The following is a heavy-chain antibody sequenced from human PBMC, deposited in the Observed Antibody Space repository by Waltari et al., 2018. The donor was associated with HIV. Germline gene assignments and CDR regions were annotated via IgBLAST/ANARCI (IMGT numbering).Heavy chain of an antibody. CDR1: GYTFTSYY. CDR2: INPSGGST. V-gene: IGHV1-46*01. CDR3: ARVEGGMITFGGVIGY. Sequence: QVQLVQSGAEVKKPGASVKVSCKASGYTFTSYYMHWVRQAPGQGLEWMGIINPSGGSTSYAQKFQGRVTMTRDTSTSTVYMELSSLRSEDTAVYYCARVEGGMITFGGVIGYWGQGTLVTVSS. J-gene: IGHJ4*02. D-gene: IGHD3-16*02.